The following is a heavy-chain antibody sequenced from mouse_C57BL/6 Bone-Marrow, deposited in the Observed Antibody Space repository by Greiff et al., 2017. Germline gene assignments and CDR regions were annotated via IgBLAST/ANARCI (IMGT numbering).Heavy chain of an antibody. CDR3: ASGGTPDY. CDR2: IYPGDGDT. V-gene: IGHV1-82*01. CDR1: GYAFSSSW. J-gene: IGHJ2*01. Sequence: QVQLQQSGPELVKPGASVKISCKASGYAFSSSWMNWVKQRPGKGLEWIGRIYPGDGDTNYNGKFKGKATLTADKSSSTAYMQLSSLTSEDSAVYFCASGGTPDYWGQGTTLTVSS.